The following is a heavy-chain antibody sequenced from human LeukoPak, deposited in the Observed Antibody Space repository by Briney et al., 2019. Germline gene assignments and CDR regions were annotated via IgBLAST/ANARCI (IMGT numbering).Heavy chain of an antibody. V-gene: IGHV3-48*03. CDR1: GFTFGSYE. CDR3: APDLRGSAWSLDD. Sequence: GGSLRLSCAASGFTFGSYEMNWVRQAPGKGLEWIAYASSNGFTKNYADSVKGRFTISRDNSKNTLYLQMDGLGAEDTAIYYCAPDLRGSAWSLDDWGQGTLVTVSS. D-gene: IGHD6-13*01. CDR2: ASSNGFTK. J-gene: IGHJ4*02.